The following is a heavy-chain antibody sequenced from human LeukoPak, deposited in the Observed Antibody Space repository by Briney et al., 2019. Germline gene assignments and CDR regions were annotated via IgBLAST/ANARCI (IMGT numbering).Heavy chain of an antibody. D-gene: IGHD3-16*02. CDR3: AWRSVWGSYRIFDY. J-gene: IGHJ4*02. CDR2: INPNSGGT. V-gene: IGHV1-2*02. CDR1: GYTFTGCY. Sequence: GASVKVSCKASGYTFTGCYMHWVRQAPGQGLEWMGWINPNSGGTNYAQKFQGRVTMTRDTSISTAYMELSRLRSDDTAVYYCAWRSVWGSYRIFDYWGQGTLVTVSS.